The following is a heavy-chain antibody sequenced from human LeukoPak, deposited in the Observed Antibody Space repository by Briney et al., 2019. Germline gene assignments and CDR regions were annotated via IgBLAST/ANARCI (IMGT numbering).Heavy chain of an antibody. Sequence: GGSLRLSCAASGFTFDVYAMHWVRQAPGKGLEWVSGISWNSGSIGYADSVKGRFTISRDNAKNSLYLQMNSLRAEDTALYYCAKGKAARPESGRFDYWGQGTLVTVSS. CDR3: AKGKAARPESGRFDY. D-gene: IGHD6-6*01. CDR1: GFTFDVYA. CDR2: ISWNSGSI. V-gene: IGHV3-9*01. J-gene: IGHJ4*02.